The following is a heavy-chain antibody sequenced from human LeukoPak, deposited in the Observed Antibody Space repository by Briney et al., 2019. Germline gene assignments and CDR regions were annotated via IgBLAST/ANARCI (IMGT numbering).Heavy chain of an antibody. D-gene: IGHD2-15*01. J-gene: IGHJ3*02. Sequence: SETLSPTCTISGGSINNYCWSWIRQPAGKGLEWSGRIYTRGSTNYNPSLKSRVTMSVDTSKNQFSLKPISVTAAHTAVYYCARGRYCSADICSGGDAFDIWGQGTMVSVSS. V-gene: IGHV4-4*07. CDR3: ARGRYCSADICSGGDAFDI. CDR1: GGSINNYC. CDR2: IYTRGST.